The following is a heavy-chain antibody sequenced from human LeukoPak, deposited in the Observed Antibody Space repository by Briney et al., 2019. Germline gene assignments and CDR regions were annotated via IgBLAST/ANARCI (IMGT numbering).Heavy chain of an antibody. CDR3: ARLPGDFDY. Sequence: SETLSLTCTVSGGSISSYYWSWIRQPPGKGLEWIGYIYYSGSTNFNPSLKSRVTISVDTSKNQFSLKLSSVTAADTAVYYCARLPGDFDYWGQGTLVTVSS. D-gene: IGHD3-10*01. J-gene: IGHJ4*02. CDR1: GGSISSYY. CDR2: IYYSGST. V-gene: IGHV4-59*08.